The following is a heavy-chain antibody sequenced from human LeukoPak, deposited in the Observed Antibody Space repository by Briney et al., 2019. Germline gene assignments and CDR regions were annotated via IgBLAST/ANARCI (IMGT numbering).Heavy chain of an antibody. CDR1: GGSISSYY. CDR3: ARGPYGTPDWFDP. CDR2: IYTSGST. D-gene: IGHD1-26*01. Sequence: SETLSLTCTVSGGSISSYYWSWIRQPAGKGLEGIGRIYTSGSTNYNPSLKSRVTISVDKSKNQFSLKLSSVTAADTAVYYCARGPYGTPDWFDPWGQGTLVTVSS. V-gene: IGHV4-4*07. J-gene: IGHJ5*02.